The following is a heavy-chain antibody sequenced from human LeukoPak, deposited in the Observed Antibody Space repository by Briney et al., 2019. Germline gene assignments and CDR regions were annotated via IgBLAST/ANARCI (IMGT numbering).Heavy chain of an antibody. CDR2: IKSKSDGGTT. CDR3: TTDSFTVIVPTAKGP. J-gene: IGHJ5*02. Sequence: SWVRQAPGKGLEWVGHIKSKSDGGTTDYTAPVKGRFTISRDDSKNTLYLQMNSLKTEDTAVYYCTTDSFTVIVPTAKGPWGQGTLVTVSS. D-gene: IGHD2/OR15-2a*01. V-gene: IGHV3-15*01.